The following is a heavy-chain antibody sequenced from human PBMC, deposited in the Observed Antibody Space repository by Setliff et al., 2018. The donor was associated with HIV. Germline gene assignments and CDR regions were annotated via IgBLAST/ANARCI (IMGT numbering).Heavy chain of an antibody. CDR2: ISHSDTYK. D-gene: IGHD1-1*01. V-gene: IGHV3-21*01. CDR3: ARDLLGTYNGYLHY. Sequence: GGSLRLSCAASGFPFDQYSMTWVRQAPGKGLEWVSSISHSDTYKYYADSVQGRFTISRDNAENSLYPQMNSLRAEDTAIYYCARDLLGTYNGYLHYWGQGTLVTVSS. CDR1: GFPFDQYS. J-gene: IGHJ1*01.